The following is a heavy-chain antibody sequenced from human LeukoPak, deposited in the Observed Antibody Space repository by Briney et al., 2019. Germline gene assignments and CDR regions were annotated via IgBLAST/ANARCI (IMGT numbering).Heavy chain of an antibody. V-gene: IGHV3-73*01. D-gene: IGHD5-18*01. J-gene: IGHJ5*02. CDR3: AKGYSNGYGA. CDR1: GFTFSVSD. CDR2: IRSKANNYAT. Sequence: GGSLRLSCAASGFTFSVSDIHWVRQASGKGLEWVGRIRSKANNYATVYAASVKGRFTISRDDSKNTAYLQMNSLRAEDTAVYYCAKGYSNGYGAWGQGTLVTVSS.